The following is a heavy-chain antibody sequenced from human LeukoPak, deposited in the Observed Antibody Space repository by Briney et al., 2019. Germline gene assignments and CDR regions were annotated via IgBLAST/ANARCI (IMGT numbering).Heavy chain of an antibody. J-gene: IGHJ3*02. CDR3: ARPSLGGSSSWYRSDAFDI. Sequence: SETLSLTCAVSGGSISSSNWWSWVRQPPGKGLEWIGEIYHSGSTNYNPSLKSRVTISLDKSKNQFSLNLTSVTAADTAVYYCARPSLGGSSSWYRSDAFDIWGQGTMVTVSS. CDR1: GGSISSSNW. D-gene: IGHD6-13*01. V-gene: IGHV4-4*02. CDR2: IYHSGST.